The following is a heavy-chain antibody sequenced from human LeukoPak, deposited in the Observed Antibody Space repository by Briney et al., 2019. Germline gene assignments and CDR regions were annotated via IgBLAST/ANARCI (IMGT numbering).Heavy chain of an antibody. CDR1: GFIFSSYG. Sequence: MSGGSLRLSCAASGFIFSSYGMHWVRQAPGKGLEWVSSISSSSSYIYYADSVKGRFTISRDNAKNSLYLQMNSLRAEDTAVYYCARCLYSATSGLCFDYWGQGTLVTVSS. D-gene: IGHD2-15*01. CDR2: ISSSSSYI. J-gene: IGHJ4*02. CDR3: ARCLYSATSGLCFDY. V-gene: IGHV3-21*01.